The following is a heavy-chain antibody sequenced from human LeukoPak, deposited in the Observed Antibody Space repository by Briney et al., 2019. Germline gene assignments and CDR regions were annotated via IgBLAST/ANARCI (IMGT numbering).Heavy chain of an antibody. CDR2: IHTSGIT. CDR1: GGSLNNYY. J-gene: IGHJ6*03. D-gene: IGHD6-6*01. Sequence: SETLSLTCTVSGGSLNNYYWTWIRQPAGKGLEWIGRIHTSGITHYNPSLKSRVTLSADTSKSQFSLKLSSVTAADTAVYYCARAPYSSSARYSYYYHYMYVWGKGTMVTVSS. V-gene: IGHV4-4*07. CDR3: ARAPYSSSARYSYYYHYMYV.